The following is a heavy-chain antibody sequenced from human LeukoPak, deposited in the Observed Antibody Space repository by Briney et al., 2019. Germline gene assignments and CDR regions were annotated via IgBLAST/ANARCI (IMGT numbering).Heavy chain of an antibody. Sequence: PSETLSLTCAVYGGPFSGYYWSWIRQPPGKGLEWIGEINHSGSTNYNPSLKSRVTISVDTSKNQFSLKLSSVTAADTAVYYCARDWAARPYYYYYYMDVWGKGTTVTVSS. CDR2: INHSGST. V-gene: IGHV4-34*01. CDR1: GGPFSGYY. CDR3: ARDWAARPYYYYYYMDV. D-gene: IGHD6-6*01. J-gene: IGHJ6*03.